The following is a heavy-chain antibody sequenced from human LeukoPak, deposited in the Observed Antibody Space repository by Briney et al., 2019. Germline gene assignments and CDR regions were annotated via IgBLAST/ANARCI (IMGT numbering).Heavy chain of an antibody. CDR3: ARVGGNYAIDY. Sequence: GASVKVSCNASGYTFTSYVITWVRQAPGQGLEWMGWISAYNGNTNYAQNLQGRVTITTDTSTSTAYMELRSLRSDDTAVYYCARVGGNYAIDYWGQGTLVTVSS. D-gene: IGHD1-7*01. CDR2: ISAYNGNT. CDR1: GYTFTSYV. V-gene: IGHV1-18*01. J-gene: IGHJ4*02.